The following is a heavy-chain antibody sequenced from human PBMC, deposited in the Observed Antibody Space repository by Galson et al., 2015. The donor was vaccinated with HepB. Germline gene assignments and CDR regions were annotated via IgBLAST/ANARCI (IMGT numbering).Heavy chain of an antibody. V-gene: IGHV6-1*01. CDR3: ARAGSSTWDGGRGKYDY. CDR1: GDSVSSKSAA. D-gene: IGHD6-13*01. Sequence: CAISGDSVSSKSAAWNWIRQSPSRGLEWLGRTYYRSKWYNDYTVSVKSRLTINPDTSKNQFSLHLNSVTPEDTAVYYCARAGSSTWDGGRGKYDYWGQGTLVTVSS. CDR2: TYYRSKWYN. J-gene: IGHJ4*02.